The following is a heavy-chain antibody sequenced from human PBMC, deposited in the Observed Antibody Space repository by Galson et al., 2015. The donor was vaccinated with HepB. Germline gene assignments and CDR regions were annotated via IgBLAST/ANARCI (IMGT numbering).Heavy chain of an antibody. D-gene: IGHD6-13*01. J-gene: IGHJ3*02. V-gene: IGHV1-69*13. Sequence: SVKVSCKASGGTFSSYAISWVRQAPGQGLEWMGGIIPIFGTANYAQKFQGRVTITADESTSTAYMELSSLRSEDTAVYYCARDHRAAAGTLDSDAFDIWGQGTMVTVSS. CDR2: IIPIFGTA. CDR1: GGTFSSYA. CDR3: ARDHRAAAGTLDSDAFDI.